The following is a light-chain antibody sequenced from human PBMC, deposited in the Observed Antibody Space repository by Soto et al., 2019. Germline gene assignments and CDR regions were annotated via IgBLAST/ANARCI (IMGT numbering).Light chain of an antibody. Sequence: DIVMTQSPDSLAVSLGERATINCKSSQSVFDSSDNKNYITWYQQKPGQPPKLLIYWASTRESGVPDRFSGSGSGTDFTLTISSLQAEDVAVYYCQQYYVTPLTFGGGTKVEIK. J-gene: IGKJ4*01. CDR1: QSVFDSSDNKNY. V-gene: IGKV4-1*01. CDR2: WAS. CDR3: QQYYVTPLT.